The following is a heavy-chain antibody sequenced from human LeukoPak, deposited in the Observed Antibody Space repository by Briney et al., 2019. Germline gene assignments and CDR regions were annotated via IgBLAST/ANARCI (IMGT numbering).Heavy chain of an antibody. V-gene: IGHV4-30-4*08. Sequence: PSQTLSLTCTVSGGSISSGDYYWSWIRQPPGKGLEWIGYIYYSGSTYYNPSLKSRVTISVDTSKNQFSLKLSSVTAADTAVYYCATRPSYYDSSGYDYWGQGTLVTVSS. CDR3: ATRPSYYDSSGYDY. J-gene: IGHJ4*02. D-gene: IGHD3-22*01. CDR2: IYYSGST. CDR1: GGSISSGDYY.